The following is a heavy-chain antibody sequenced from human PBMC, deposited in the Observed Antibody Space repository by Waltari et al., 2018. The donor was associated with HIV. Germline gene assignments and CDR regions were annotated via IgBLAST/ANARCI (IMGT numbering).Heavy chain of an antibody. CDR3: ARMHRYYGSEQSRYFYFGMDV. CDR1: ASTVSDNY. Sequence: EVLLVESGGQFTQAGGFPRRSWAVSASTVSDNYMSWGPRAPGKGLEWVSVIYINSDIYYTESVKGRFTIFRDNSKNTLYLQMNSLRAEDTAVYYCARMHRYYGSEQSRYFYFGMDVWGQGTTVTVYS. V-gene: IGHV3-53*01. J-gene: IGHJ6*02. CDR2: IYINSDI. D-gene: IGHD3-10*01.